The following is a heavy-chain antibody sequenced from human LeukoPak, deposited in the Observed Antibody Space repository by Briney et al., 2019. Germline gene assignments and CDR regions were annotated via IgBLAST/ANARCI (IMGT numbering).Heavy chain of an antibody. CDR3: AKAYFYYYMDV. V-gene: IGHV3-30-3*01. CDR1: GFTFSSYA. Sequence: GRSLRLSRAASGFTFSSYAMHWVRQAPGKGLEWVAVISYDGSNKYYADSVKGRFTISRDNSKNTLYLQMNSLRAEDTAVYYCAKAYFYYYMDVWGKGTTVTVSS. J-gene: IGHJ6*03. CDR2: ISYDGSNK.